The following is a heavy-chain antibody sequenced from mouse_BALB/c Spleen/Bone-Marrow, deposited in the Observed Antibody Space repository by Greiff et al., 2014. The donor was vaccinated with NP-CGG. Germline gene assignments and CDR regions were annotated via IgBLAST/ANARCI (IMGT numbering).Heavy chain of an antibody. Sequence: ESGPELVKPGASVKMSCKASGYTFTSYVMHWVKQKPGQGLEWIGDINPYNDGTKYNEKFKGKATLTSDKSSSTAYMELSSLTSEDSAVYYCARGITTVVPYAMDYWGKGTSVTVSS. D-gene: IGHD1-1*01. V-gene: IGHV1-14*01. CDR3: ARGITTVVPYAMDY. J-gene: IGHJ4*01. CDR2: INPYNDGT. CDR1: GYTFTSYV.